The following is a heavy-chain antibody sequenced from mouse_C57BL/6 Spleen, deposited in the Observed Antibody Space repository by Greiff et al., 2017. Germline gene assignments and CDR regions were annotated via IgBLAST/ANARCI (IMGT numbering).Heavy chain of an antibody. V-gene: IGHV5-6*01. Sequence: EVKLMESGGDLVKPGGSLKLSCAASGFTFSSYGMSWVRQTPDKRLEWVATISSGGSYTYYPDSVKGRFTISRDNAKNTLYLQMSSLKSEDTAMYYCARGGETDFGCWGQGTTLTVSS. CDR3: ARGGETDFGC. CDR2: ISSGGSYT. J-gene: IGHJ2*01. CDR1: GFTFSSYG.